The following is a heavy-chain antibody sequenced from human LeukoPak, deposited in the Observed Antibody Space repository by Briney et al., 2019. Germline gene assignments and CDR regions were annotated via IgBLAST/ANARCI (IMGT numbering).Heavy chain of an antibody. CDR3: ARRGASSSEEY. J-gene: IGHJ4*02. D-gene: IGHD6-6*01. Sequence: SESLPLTCTVSGGFISSSSHYWGWIRQPPGKGLEWIGSIYYSGSTYYNPSLESRVTISVDTSKNQFSLKVSSVTAADTAVYYCARRGASSSEEYWGQGTLVIVSS. CDR2: IYYSGST. V-gene: IGHV4-39*01. CDR1: GGFISSSSHY.